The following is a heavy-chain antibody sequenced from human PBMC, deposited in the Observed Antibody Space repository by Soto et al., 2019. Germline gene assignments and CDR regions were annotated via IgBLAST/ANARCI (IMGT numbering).Heavy chain of an antibody. Sequence: GGSLRLSCAASGFTFDDYTMHWVRQAPGKGLEWVSLISWDGGSTYYADSVKGRFTISRDNSKNSLYLQMNSLRTEDTALYYCAKDINRIYRSGSGDAFDIWGQGTMVTVSS. V-gene: IGHV3-43*01. CDR2: ISWDGGST. J-gene: IGHJ3*02. CDR1: GFTFDDYT. D-gene: IGHD3-10*01. CDR3: AKDINRIYRSGSGDAFDI.